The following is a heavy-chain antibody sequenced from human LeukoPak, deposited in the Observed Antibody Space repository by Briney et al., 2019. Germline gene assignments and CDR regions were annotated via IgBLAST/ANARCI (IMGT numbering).Heavy chain of an antibody. J-gene: IGHJ3*02. CDR1: GFTFSSYG. D-gene: IGHD1-26*01. V-gene: IGHV3-23*01. CDR2: INGSGGST. CDR3: AKVGAAFDI. Sequence: AGSLTLSCPASGFTFSSYGMSWVRQAPGKGLEWVSAINGSGGSTYYADSVKGRFTISRDNSKNTLYLQMNSLRAADTAVYYCAKVGAAFDISGQGTMVTASS.